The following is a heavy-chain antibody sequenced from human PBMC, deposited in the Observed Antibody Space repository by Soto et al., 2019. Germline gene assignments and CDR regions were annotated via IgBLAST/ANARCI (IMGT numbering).Heavy chain of an antibody. D-gene: IGHD2-2*01. V-gene: IGHV1-18*01. CDR3: ARLRSSTRCLDL. J-gene: IGHJ2*01. CDR1: GYTFTSYG. Sequence: QVQLVQSGAEVKKPGASVKVSCKASGYTFTSYGICWVRQAPGQGLEWMGWISGYNGNTNYAQNLQGRVTMTTDTYSSTAYIQLRTLRSDDTVVYYCARLRSSTRCLDLWGRGTLVIVSS. CDR2: ISGYNGNT.